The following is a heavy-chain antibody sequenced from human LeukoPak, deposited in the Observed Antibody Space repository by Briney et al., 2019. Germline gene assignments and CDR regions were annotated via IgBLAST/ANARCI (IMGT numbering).Heavy chain of an antibody. Sequence: SGGSLRLSCAASGFTFSSYSMHWVRQPPGKGRVWVSRIDSDGSGATYADSVKGRFTISRDNAKNTLYLQMNSLRAEDTAVYYCARDVNFSFDYWGQGTLVTVPS. J-gene: IGHJ4*02. D-gene: IGHD2/OR15-2a*01. CDR1: GFTFSSYS. V-gene: IGHV3-74*01. CDR3: ARDVNFSFDY. CDR2: IDSDGSGA.